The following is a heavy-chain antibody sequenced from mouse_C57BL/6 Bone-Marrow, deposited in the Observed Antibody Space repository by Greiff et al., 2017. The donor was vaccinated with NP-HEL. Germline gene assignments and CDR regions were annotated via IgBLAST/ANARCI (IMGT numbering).Heavy chain of an antibody. CDR1: GYAFSSSW. J-gene: IGHJ4*01. V-gene: IGHV1-82*01. CDR3: ARRWLRRAGYYAMDY. D-gene: IGHD2-2*01. CDR2: IYPGDGDT. Sequence: QVHVKQSGPELVKPGASVKISCKASGYAFSSSWMNWVKQRPGKGLEWIGRIYPGDGDTNYNGKFKGKATLTADKSSSPAYMQLSSLTSEDSAVYFCARRWLRRAGYYAMDYWGQGTSVTVSS.